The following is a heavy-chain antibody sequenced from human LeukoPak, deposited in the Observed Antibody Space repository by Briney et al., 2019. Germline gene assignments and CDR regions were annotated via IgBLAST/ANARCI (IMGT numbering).Heavy chain of an antibody. CDR3: ARYSGYDYPPYYYYGMDV. Sequence: GGSLRLSCAASGFTFSDYYMRWIRQAPGKGLEWVSYISSSGSTIYYADSVKGRFTISRDNAKNSLYLQMNSLRAEDTAVYYCARYSGYDYPPYYYYGMDVWGQGTTVTVSS. D-gene: IGHD5-12*01. CDR1: GFTFSDYY. V-gene: IGHV3-11*01. J-gene: IGHJ6*02. CDR2: ISSSGSTI.